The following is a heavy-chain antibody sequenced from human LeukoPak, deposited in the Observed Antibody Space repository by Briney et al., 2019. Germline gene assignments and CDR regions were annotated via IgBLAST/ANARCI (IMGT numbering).Heavy chain of an antibody. V-gene: IGHV3-30*18. J-gene: IGHJ4*02. CDR2: ISYDGSNK. Sequence: GRSLRLSCAASGFTFSSYGMHWVRQAPGKGLEWVAVISYDGSNKYYADSVKGRFTISRDNSKNTLYLQMNSLRAEDTAVYYCAKDVGWNYPYYLDYWGQGTLVTVSS. CDR1: GFTFSSYG. CDR3: AKDVGWNYPYYLDY. D-gene: IGHD1-7*01.